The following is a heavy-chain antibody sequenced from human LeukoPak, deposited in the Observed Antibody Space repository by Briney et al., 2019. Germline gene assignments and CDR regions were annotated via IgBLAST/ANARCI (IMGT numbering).Heavy chain of an antibody. CDR2: IRYDGSNK. CDR1: GFTFSSHG. V-gene: IGHV3-30*02. J-gene: IGHJ4*02. CDR3: AIVEDWPGGSGYYGLGLD. D-gene: IGHD3-22*01. Sequence: PGGSLRLSCAASGFTFSSHGMHWVRQAPGKGLEWVAFIRYDGSNKYYADSVKGRFTISRDNSKNTLYLQMNSLRAEDTAVYYCAIVEDWPGGSGYYGLGLDWGQGTLVTVSS.